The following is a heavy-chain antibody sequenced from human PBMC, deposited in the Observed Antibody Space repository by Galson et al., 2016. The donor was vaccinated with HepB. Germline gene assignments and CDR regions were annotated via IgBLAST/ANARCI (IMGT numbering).Heavy chain of an antibody. V-gene: IGHV1-2*04. J-gene: IGHJ4*02. Sequence: SVKVSCKASGYTFTDYYMHWVRQAPGQGLEWMGWIDPNSGRTNYAQKFQGWVTMTRDTSITTAYMELSRLSSDDTAVYYCASRHSGWYYFDYWGQGTLVTVSS. CDR1: GYTFTDYY. D-gene: IGHD6-19*01. CDR3: ASRHSGWYYFDY. CDR2: IDPNSGRT.